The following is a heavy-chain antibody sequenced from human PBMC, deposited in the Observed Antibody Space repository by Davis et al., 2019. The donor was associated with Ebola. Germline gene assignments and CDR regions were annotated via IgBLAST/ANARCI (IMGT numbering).Heavy chain of an antibody. CDR3: TTPGIAVAGDY. J-gene: IGHJ4*02. CDR2: INPSGGST. CDR1: GYTFTSYY. V-gene: IGHV1-46*01. D-gene: IGHD6-19*01. Sequence: ASVKVSCKASGYTFTSYYMHWVRQAPGQGLEWMGIINPSGGSTSYAQKFQGRVTMTRDTSTSTVYMELSSLRSEDTAVYYCTTPGIAVAGDYWGQGTLVTVSS.